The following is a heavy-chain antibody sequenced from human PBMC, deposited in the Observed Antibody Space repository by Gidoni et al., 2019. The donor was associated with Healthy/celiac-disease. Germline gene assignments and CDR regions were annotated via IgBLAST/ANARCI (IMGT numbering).Heavy chain of an antibody. CDR3: ARGIVVVPAARAAWFDP. CDR2: NNHSGST. CDR1: CWSFSGYY. Sequence: QVQLQQWGAGLLKPSETLSLTCAVYCWSFSGYYWSWIRQPPGKGLEWIGENNHSGSTNYNPSLKSRVTISVDTSKNQFSLKLSSVTAADTAVYYCARGIVVVPAARAAWFDPWGQGTLVTVSS. V-gene: IGHV4-34*01. J-gene: IGHJ5*02. D-gene: IGHD2-2*01.